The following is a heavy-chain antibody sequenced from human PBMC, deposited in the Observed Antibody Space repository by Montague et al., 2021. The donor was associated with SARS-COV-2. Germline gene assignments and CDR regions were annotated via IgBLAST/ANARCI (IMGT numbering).Heavy chain of an antibody. CDR1: GVSISSGSYY. CDR3: VREKYYFDDSGSK. CDR2: VYHTGST. Sequence: LTCSVSGVSISSGSYYWSWVRQPPGKGLEWIGYVYHTGSTNYNPSLKSRVTLSIDTSKNQFSLNLTSVTAADTAVYYCVREKYYFDDSGSKWGQGTLVTV. D-gene: IGHD3-22*01. J-gene: IGHJ4*02. V-gene: IGHV4-61*01.